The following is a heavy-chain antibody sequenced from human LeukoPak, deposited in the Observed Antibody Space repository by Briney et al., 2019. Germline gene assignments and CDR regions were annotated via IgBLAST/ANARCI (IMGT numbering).Heavy chain of an antibody. J-gene: IGHJ3*02. CDR3: ARGRRYNWNYRVRDAFDI. D-gene: IGHD1-7*01. CDR2: ISSSSSYI. V-gene: IGHV3-21*01. CDR1: GFTFSSYS. Sequence: GGSLRLSCAASGFTFSSYSMNWVRQAPGKGLEWVSSISSSSSYIYYADSVKGRFTISRDNAKNSLYLQMNSLRAEDTAVYYCARGRRYNWNYRVRDAFDIWGQGTMVTVSS.